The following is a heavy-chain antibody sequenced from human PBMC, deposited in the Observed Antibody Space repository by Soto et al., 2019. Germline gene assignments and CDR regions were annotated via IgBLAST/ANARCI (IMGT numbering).Heavy chain of an antibody. CDR1: GGTFSSYA. CDR2: IIPIFGTA. Sequence: QVQLVQSGAEVKKPGSSVKVSCKASGGTFSSYAISWVRQAPGQGLEWMGGIIPIFGTANYAQKFQGRVTITADKSTSTAYMELSSLRSEDMAVYYCARGGSSGWYSDGYNWFDPWGQGTLVTVSS. D-gene: IGHD6-19*01. V-gene: IGHV1-69*06. CDR3: ARGGSSGWYSDGYNWFDP. J-gene: IGHJ5*02.